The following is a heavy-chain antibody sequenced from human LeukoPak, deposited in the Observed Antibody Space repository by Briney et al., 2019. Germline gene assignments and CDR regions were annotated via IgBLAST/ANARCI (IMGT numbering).Heavy chain of an antibody. J-gene: IGHJ4*02. CDR3: ARGKDYYDSSGYYY. CDR1: GGSFSGYY. Sequence: SETLSLSCAVYGGSFSGYYWSWSRQPPGKGLEWIGEINHSGSTNYNPSLKSRVTISVDTSKNQFSLKLSSVTAADTAVYYCARGKDYYDSSGYYYWGQGTLVTVSS. CDR2: INHSGST. D-gene: IGHD3-22*01. V-gene: IGHV4-34*01.